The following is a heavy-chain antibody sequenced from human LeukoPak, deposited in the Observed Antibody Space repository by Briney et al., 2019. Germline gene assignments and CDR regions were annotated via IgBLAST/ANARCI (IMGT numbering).Heavy chain of an antibody. J-gene: IGHJ3*01. Sequence: ASVKVSCKASGYTFTNYCMNWVRQAPGQGLEWMEWINTNTGNPTYAQGLTGRFVFFLDTSVSTAYLQLSSLKAEDTAVFYCARARAPVGAFDFWGQGTMVTVSS. CDR3: ARARAPVGAFDF. V-gene: IGHV7-4-1*02. CDR1: GYTFTNYC. CDR2: INTNTGNP. D-gene: IGHD3-16*01.